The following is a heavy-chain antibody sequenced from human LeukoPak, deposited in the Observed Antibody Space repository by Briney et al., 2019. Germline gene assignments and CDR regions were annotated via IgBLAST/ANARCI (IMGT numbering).Heavy chain of an antibody. CDR1: GGSFSGYY. D-gene: IGHD2-2*01. CDR2: INHSGST. CDR3: AKDGCSSCYHWDAFDI. J-gene: IGHJ3*02. V-gene: IGHV4-34*01. Sequence: SETLSLTCAVYGGSFSGYYWSWIRQPPGKGLEWIGEINHSGSTNYNPSLKSRVTISVDTSKNQFSLKLSSVTAADTAVYYCAKDGCSSCYHWDAFDIWGQGTMVTVSS.